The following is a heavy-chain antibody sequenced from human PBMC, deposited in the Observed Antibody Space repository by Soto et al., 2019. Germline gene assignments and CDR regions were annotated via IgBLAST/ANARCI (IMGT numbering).Heavy chain of an antibody. CDR3: ARGGPVIIPAATNWFDP. D-gene: IGHD6-25*01. CDR2: IIPIFGTP. J-gene: IGHJ5*02. V-gene: IGHV1-69*06. Sequence: QVQLVQSGAEVKKPGSSVKVSCKSSGGGFNSYSISWVRQAPGQGLEWMGVIIPIFGTPTYAQQFQGRVTITADKATSTAYMEVSRLTSEDTAVYYCARGGPVIIPAATNWFDPWGQGTLVTVSS. CDR1: GGGFNSYS.